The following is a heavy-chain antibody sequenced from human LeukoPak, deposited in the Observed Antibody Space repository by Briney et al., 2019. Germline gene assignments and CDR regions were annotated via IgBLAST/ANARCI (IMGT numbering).Heavy chain of an antibody. V-gene: IGHV3-53*01. CDR2: IYSGGST. CDR1: GFTVSNNY. Sequence: PGGSLRLSCAASGFTVSNNYMSWVRQAPGKGLEWVSVIYSGGSTYYADSVKGRFTISRDNSKNTLYLQMNSLRAEDTAVYYCAREPYYPSSYYYYMDVWGKGTTVTVSS. CDR3: AREPYYPSSYYYYMDV. D-gene: IGHD3-10*01. J-gene: IGHJ6*03.